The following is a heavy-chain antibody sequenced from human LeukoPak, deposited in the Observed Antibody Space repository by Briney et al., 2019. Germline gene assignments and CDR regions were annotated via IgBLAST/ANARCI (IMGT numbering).Heavy chain of an antibody. CDR2: INTNTGNP. J-gene: IGHJ6*02. V-gene: IGHV7-4-1*02. CDR1: GYTFTSYA. CDR3: AREYYYDSRGYPYHLYYYGMDV. D-gene: IGHD3-22*01. Sequence: ASVKVSCKASGYTFTSYAMNWVRQAPGQGLEWMGWINTNTGNPTYAQGFTGRFVFSLDTSVSTAYLQISSLKAEDTAVYYCAREYYYDSRGYPYHLYYYGMDVWGQGTTVTVSS.